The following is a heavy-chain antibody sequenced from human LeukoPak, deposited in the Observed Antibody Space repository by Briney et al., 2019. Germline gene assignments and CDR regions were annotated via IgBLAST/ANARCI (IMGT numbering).Heavy chain of an antibody. D-gene: IGHD3-10*01. V-gene: IGHV1-18*01. CDR2: ISAYNGNT. CDR1: GYTFTSYG. CDR3: ARGNSYYYGSGSYYNREFYYYYYMDV. Sequence: ASVKVSCKASGYTFTSYGISWVRQAPGQGLEWMGWISAYNGNTNYAQKLQGRVTMTTDTSTSTAYMELSSLRSEDTAVYYCARGNSYYYGSGSYYNREFYYYYYMDVWGKGTTVTVSS. J-gene: IGHJ6*03.